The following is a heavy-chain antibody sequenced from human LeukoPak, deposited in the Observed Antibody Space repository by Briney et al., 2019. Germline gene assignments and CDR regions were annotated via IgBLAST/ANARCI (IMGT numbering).Heavy chain of an antibody. CDR2: IYYSGST. CDR3: ARLRPNYDFWSGFNWFDP. D-gene: IGHD3-3*01. Sequence: SETLSLTCTVSGGSISSSSYYWGWIRQPPGKGLEWIGSIYYSGSTYYNPSLKSRATISVDTSKNQFSLRLSSVTAADTAVYYCARLRPNYDFWSGFNWFDPWGQGTLVTVSS. V-gene: IGHV4-39*01. J-gene: IGHJ5*02. CDR1: GGSISSSSYY.